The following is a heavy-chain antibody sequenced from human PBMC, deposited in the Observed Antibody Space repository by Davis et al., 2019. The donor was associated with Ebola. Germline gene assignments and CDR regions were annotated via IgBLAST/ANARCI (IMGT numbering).Heavy chain of an antibody. CDR3: ARAGVVAATSQPGYYYGMDV. CDR1: GGTFSSYT. CDR2: IIPILGIA. J-gene: IGHJ6*04. V-gene: IGHV1-69*02. D-gene: IGHD2-15*01. Sequence: SVKVSCKASGGTFSSYTISWVRQAPGQGLEWMGRIIPILGIANYAQKFQGRVTITADKSTSTAYMELSSLRSEDTAVYYCARAGVVAATSQPGYYYGMDVWGKGTTVTVSS.